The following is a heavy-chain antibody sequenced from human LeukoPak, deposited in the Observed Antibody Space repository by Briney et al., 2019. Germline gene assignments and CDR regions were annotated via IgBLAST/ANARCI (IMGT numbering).Heavy chain of an antibody. CDR1: ALTFSSYA. J-gene: IGHJ4*02. CDR2: ISYDGSNK. V-gene: IGHV3-30-3*01. CDR3: ARVREASKEVTGALDY. D-gene: IGHD2-21*02. Sequence: GGSLRLSCAASALTFSSYAVHWVRQAPGKGLEWVAVISYDGSNKYYADSVKGRFTISRDNSKNTLYLQVNSLRAEDTAVYYCARVREASKEVTGALDYWGQGTLVTVSS.